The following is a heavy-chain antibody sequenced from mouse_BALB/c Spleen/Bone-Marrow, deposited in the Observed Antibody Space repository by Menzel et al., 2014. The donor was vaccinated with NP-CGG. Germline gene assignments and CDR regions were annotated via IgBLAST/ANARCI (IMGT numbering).Heavy chain of an antibody. CDR3: TRTYEYFDY. CDR1: GYIFTSYW. CDR2: IYPSDNYT. Sequence: QVQLKESGAELVRPGASVKLSCKASGYIFTSYWINWVKQRPGEGLEWIGNIYPSDNYTNYNQKFKDKATLTADKSSSAAYMQLSSPTSEDSAVYYCTRTYEYFDYWGQGTTLTVSS. V-gene: IGHV1S126*01. D-gene: IGHD2-3*01. J-gene: IGHJ2*01.